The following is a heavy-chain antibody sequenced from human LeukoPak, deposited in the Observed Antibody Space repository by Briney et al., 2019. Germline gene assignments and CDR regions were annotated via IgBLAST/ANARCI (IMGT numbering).Heavy chain of an antibody. Sequence: ASVTVSCKASGYTFTGYYMHWVRQAPGQGLEWMGWINPNSGGTNYAQKFQGRVTMTRDTSISTAYMELSRLRSDDTAVYYCTHSSGYSDFDYWGQGTLVTVSS. V-gene: IGHV1-2*02. CDR1: GYTFTGYY. D-gene: IGHD3-22*01. CDR3: THSSGYSDFDY. CDR2: INPNSGGT. J-gene: IGHJ4*02.